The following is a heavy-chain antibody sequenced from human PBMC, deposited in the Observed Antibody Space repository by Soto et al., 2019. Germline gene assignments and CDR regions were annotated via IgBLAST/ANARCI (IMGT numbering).Heavy chain of an antibody. Sequence: SETLSLTCTVSGGSISSSSYYWGWIRQPPGKGLEWIGSIYYSGSTYYNPSLKSRVTISVDTSKNQFSLKLSSVTAADTAVYYCARLPYSSFDIWGQGTMVTVSS. CDR3: ARLPYSSFDI. CDR1: GGSISSSSYY. D-gene: IGHD2-21*01. CDR2: IYYSGST. J-gene: IGHJ3*02. V-gene: IGHV4-39*01.